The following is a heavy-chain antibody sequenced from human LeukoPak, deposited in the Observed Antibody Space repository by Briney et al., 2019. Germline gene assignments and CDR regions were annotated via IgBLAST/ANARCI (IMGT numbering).Heavy chain of an antibody. CDR2: ISTYNGNT. CDR3: ARDLPYSSSWESIDY. Sequence: GASVKVSCKASGYTFTSYGTLWVRQAPGQGLEWMGGISTYNGNTNYAQKIQGGVTMTTDTSTSTAYMELRSLRSDDTAVYYCARDLPYSSSWESIDYWGQGTLVTVSS. V-gene: IGHV1-18*01. J-gene: IGHJ4*02. CDR1: GYTFTSYG. D-gene: IGHD6-13*01.